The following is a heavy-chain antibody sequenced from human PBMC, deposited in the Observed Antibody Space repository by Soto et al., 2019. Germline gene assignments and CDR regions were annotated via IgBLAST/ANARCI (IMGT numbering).Heavy chain of an antibody. V-gene: IGHV3-30-3*01. CDR3: ARDLGKWELVGPFDY. D-gene: IGHD1-26*01. Sequence: GGSLRLSCAASGFTFSSYAMHWVRQAPGKGLEWVAVISYDGSNKYYADSVKGRFTISRGNSKNTLYLQMNSLRAEDTAVYYCARDLGKWELVGPFDYWGQGTLVTVSS. CDR2: ISYDGSNK. J-gene: IGHJ4*02. CDR1: GFTFSSYA.